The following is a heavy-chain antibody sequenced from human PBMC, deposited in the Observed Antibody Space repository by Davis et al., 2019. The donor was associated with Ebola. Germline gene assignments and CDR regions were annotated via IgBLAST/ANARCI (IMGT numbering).Heavy chain of an antibody. D-gene: IGHD3-10*01. J-gene: IGHJ4*02. CDR2: ISYDGSNK. CDR1: GFTFSGSA. Sequence: GGSLRLSCAASGFTFSGSAMHWVRQAPGKGLEWVAVISYDGSNKYYADSVKGRFTISRDNSKNTLYLQMNSLRAEDTAVYYCATAMVQGVISMVDYWGQGTLVTVSS. V-gene: IGHV3-30-3*01. CDR3: ATAMVQGVISMVDY.